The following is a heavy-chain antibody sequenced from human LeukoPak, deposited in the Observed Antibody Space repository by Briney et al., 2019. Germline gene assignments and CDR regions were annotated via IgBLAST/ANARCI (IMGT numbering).Heavy chain of an antibody. Sequence: GGSLRLSCAASGFTFSNYAMHWVRQAAGKGLEWVLSITGSDGATVYADSVKGRFTISRDNSKNTLYLQMNTLRAEDTAVYYCAKGGGAHYDTSGYLTAWGQGTLVTVSS. D-gene: IGHD3-22*01. CDR2: ITGSDGAT. J-gene: IGHJ4*02. CDR1: GFTFSNYA. V-gene: IGHV3-23*01. CDR3: AKGGGAHYDTSGYLTA.